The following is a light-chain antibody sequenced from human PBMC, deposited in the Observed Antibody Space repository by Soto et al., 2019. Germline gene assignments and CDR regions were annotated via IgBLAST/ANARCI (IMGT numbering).Light chain of an antibody. CDR3: QHYGSSPALT. CDR1: QSVSSSY. J-gene: IGKJ4*01. Sequence: PGERATLSCRASQSVSSSYLAWYQQKSLLIYGASSRATGIPDRFSGSGSGTDFTLTISRLEPENFAVYYCQHYGSSPALTFGGGTKVDIK. V-gene: IGKV3-20*01. CDR2: GAS.